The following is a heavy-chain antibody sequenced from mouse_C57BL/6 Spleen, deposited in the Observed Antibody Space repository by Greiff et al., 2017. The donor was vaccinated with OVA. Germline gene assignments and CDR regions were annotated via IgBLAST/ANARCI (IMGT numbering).Heavy chain of an antibody. CDR2: IYPGGGDT. D-gene: IGHD4-1*01. CDR3: ARGWDGYFEV. J-gene: IGHJ1*03. CDR1: GYAFSSSW. V-gene: IGHV1-82*01. Sequence: VQLQQSGPELVKPGASVKISCKASGYAFSSSWMTWVQQSPGKGLEWIGRIYPGGGDTNYNGHFKGKVTLTADKSSSTAYMQLSSLTSEDSAVYFCARGWDGYFEVWGTGTTVTVSS.